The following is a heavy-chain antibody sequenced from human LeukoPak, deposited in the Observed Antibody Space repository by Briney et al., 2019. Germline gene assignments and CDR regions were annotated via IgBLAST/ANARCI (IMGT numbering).Heavy chain of an antibody. J-gene: IGHJ4*02. D-gene: IGHD1-26*01. Sequence: PGGSLRLSCAASGFTFSSYAMSWVRQAPGKGLGRVSAISGSGGSTYYADSVKGRFTISRDNSKNTLYLQMNSLRAEDTAVYYCAKDDLNSGSYYYDYWGQGTLVTVSS. CDR3: AKDDLNSGSYYYDY. CDR1: GFTFSSYA. V-gene: IGHV3-23*01. CDR2: ISGSGGST.